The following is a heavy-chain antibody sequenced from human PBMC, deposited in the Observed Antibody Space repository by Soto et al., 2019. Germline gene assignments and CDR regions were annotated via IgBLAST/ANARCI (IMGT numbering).Heavy chain of an antibody. CDR3: ASPYCSSTSCYPGEAFDI. D-gene: IGHD2-2*01. Sequence: GGSLRLSCAASGFTFSSYWMHWVRQAPGKGLVWVSRINSDGSSTSYADSVKGRFTISRDNAKNTLYLQMNSLRAEDTAVYYCASPYCSSTSCYPGEAFDIWGQGTMVTVSS. J-gene: IGHJ3*02. CDR1: GFTFSSYW. V-gene: IGHV3-74*01. CDR2: INSDGSST.